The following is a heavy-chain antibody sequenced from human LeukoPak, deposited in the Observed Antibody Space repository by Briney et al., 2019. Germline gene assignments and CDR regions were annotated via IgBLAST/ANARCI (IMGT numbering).Heavy chain of an antibody. CDR3: ARGANWNPHAFDI. Sequence: SETLSLTCTVSGGSISSYYWSWIRQPPGKGLEWIGYIYYSGSTNYNPSLKSRVTISVDTSKNQFSPKLSSMTAADTAVYYCARGANWNPHAFDIWGQGTMVTVSS. J-gene: IGHJ3*02. CDR2: IYYSGST. CDR1: GGSISSYY. D-gene: IGHD1-1*01. V-gene: IGHV4-59*08.